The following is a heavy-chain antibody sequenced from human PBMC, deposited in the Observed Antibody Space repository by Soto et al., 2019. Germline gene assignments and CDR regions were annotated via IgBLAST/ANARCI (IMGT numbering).Heavy chain of an antibody. D-gene: IGHD7-27*01. J-gene: IGHJ6*03. CDR2: INHSGST. CDR1: GGSFSGYY. V-gene: IGHV4-34*01. CDR3: ARGRAWGNYYYYYMDV. Sequence: PSETLSLTCAVYGGSFSGYYWSWIRQPPGKGLEWIGEINHSGSTNYNPSLKSRVTISVDTSKNQFSLKLSSVTAADTAVYYCARGRAWGNYYYYYMDVWGKGTTVTVSS.